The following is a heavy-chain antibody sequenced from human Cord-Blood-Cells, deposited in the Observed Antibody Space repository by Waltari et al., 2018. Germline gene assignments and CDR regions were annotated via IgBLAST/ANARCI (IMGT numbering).Heavy chain of an antibody. Sequence: QVQLVQSGAEVKKPGASVKVSCKASGYTFTGYYMHWLRPAPGQGLGWMGWINPNSGGTNYAQKFQGRVTMTRDTSISTAYMELSRLRSDDTAVYYCARETSSSWSSFDYWGQGTLVTVSS. J-gene: IGHJ4*02. V-gene: IGHV1-2*02. CDR3: ARETSSSWSSFDY. D-gene: IGHD6-13*01. CDR2: INPNSGGT. CDR1: GYTFTGYY.